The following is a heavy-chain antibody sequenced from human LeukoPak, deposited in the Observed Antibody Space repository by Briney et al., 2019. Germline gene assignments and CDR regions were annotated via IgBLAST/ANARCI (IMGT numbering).Heavy chain of an antibody. J-gene: IGHJ4*02. CDR1: GFTFSNYS. Sequence: PGGSLRLSCAASGFTFSNYSMSWVRQAPGKGLEWVANIKQDGSEKYYVDSVKGRFTISRDNAKNSLYLQMSSLRADDTAVYYCARSGSYSSDYWGQGTLVTVSS. V-gene: IGHV3-7*03. D-gene: IGHD3-10*01. CDR2: IKQDGSEK. CDR3: ARSGSYSSDY.